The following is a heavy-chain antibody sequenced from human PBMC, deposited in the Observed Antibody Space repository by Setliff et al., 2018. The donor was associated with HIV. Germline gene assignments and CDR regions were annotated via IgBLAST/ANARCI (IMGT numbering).Heavy chain of an antibody. CDR3: AGPRGDEAFDI. J-gene: IGHJ3*02. Sequence: SVKVSCKASGFTFSNSAVHWVRQARGQRLEWIGWIVVGRGNTNYAKKFQGRVTITADKSTNTMYMEMTSLTSEDTAVYYCAGPRGDEAFDIWGQGTMVTVSS. CDR2: IVVGRGNT. D-gene: IGHD3-10*01. CDR1: GFTFSNSA. V-gene: IGHV1-58*01.